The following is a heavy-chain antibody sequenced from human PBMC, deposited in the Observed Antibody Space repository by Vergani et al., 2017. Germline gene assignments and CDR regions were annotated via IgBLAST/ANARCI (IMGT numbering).Heavy chain of an antibody. D-gene: IGHD3-9*01. Sequence: QVQLVQSGAEVKKPGASVKVSCKASGYTFTSYGISWVRQAPGQGLEWMGWISAYNGNTNYAQKLQGRVTMTTDTSTSTAYMELSSLRSEDTAVYYCARESTRHYDILKDYGMDVWGQGTTVTVSS. V-gene: IGHV1-18*01. CDR1: GYTFTSYG. J-gene: IGHJ6*02. CDR2: ISAYNGNT. CDR3: ARESTRHYDILKDYGMDV.